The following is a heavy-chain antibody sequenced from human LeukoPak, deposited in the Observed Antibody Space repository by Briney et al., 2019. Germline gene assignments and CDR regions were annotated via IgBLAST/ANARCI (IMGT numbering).Heavy chain of an antibody. V-gene: IGHV1-2*02. CDR2: INPNSGGT. D-gene: IGHD6-6*01. CDR1: GYTFTGYY. CDR3: ARAQQLVYYWFDP. Sequence: ASVKVSCKASGYTFTGYYMHWVRQAPGQGLEWMGWINPNSGGTNYAQKLQGRVTMTTDTSTSTAYMELRSLRSDDTAVYYCARAQQLVYYWFDPWGQGTLVTVSS. J-gene: IGHJ5*02.